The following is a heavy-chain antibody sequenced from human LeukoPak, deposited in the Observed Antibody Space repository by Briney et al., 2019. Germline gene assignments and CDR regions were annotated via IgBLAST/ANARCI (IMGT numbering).Heavy chain of an antibody. D-gene: IGHD1-14*01. V-gene: IGHV3-74*01. J-gene: IGHJ4*02. CDR3: ARDVYGLGDY. Sequence: GGSLRLSCVATGFTFSNYWMHWVRQAPEKGLMWVSKINSDGSGPDYADSVKGRFTISRDNAKNTLYLQMNSLRAEDTAVYYCARDVYGLGDYWGQGTLVTVSS. CDR2: INSDGSGP. CDR1: GFTFSNYW.